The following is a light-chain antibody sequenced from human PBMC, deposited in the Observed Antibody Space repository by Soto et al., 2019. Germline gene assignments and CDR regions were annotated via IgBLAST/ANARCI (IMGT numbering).Light chain of an antibody. V-gene: IGKV3-20*01. J-gene: IGKJ1*01. CDR2: GAS. CDR3: QPYGRSSWT. CDR1: QSVSSSY. Sequence: EIVLTQTPATLSLSPGERATLSSRASQSVSSSYLAWYQQKPGQAPRLLIHGASSRATGIPDRFSGSGSGTDFTLTISRLEPEDFAVYYCQPYGRSSWTFGQGTRVDI.